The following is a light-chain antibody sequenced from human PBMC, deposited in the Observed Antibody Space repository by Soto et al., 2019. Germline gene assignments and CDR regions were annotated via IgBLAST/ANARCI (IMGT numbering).Light chain of an antibody. CDR1: SSDVGGYNY. Sequence: QSALTQPASVSGSPGQSITISCTGTSSDVGGYNYVSWYQQHPGKAPKLMIYEVNNRPSGVSNRFSGSKSGNTASLTISGLQDEDEADYFCSSSTRSNTRVFGGGTKLTVL. V-gene: IGLV2-14*01. J-gene: IGLJ3*02. CDR2: EVN. CDR3: SSSTRSNTRV.